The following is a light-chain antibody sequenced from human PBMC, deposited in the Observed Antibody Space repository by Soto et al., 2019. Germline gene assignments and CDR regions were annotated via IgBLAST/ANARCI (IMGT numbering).Light chain of an antibody. V-gene: IGKV3-11*01. CDR2: DAS. CDR3: QQRSNWPPPSIT. CDR1: QSVSSY. Sequence: EIVLTQSPATLSLSPGERATLSCRASQSVSSYLAWYQQKPGQAPRLLIYDASNRATGIPARFSGSGSGTDFTLTISSLEPEDFAVYYCQQRSNWPPPSITCGQGTRLEIK. J-gene: IGKJ5*01.